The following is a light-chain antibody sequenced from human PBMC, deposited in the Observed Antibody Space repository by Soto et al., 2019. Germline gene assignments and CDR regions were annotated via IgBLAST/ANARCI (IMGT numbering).Light chain of an antibody. J-gene: IGKJ4*01. V-gene: IGKV1-5*03. CDR3: QQYYSYPLT. CDR2: KAS. Sequence: DIQMTQSPSTLSGSVGDRVTITCRASQTISSWLAWYQQKPGKAPKLLIHKASTLKSGVPSRFSGSGSGTEFTLTISCLQSEDFATYNCQQYYSYPLTFGGGTKVDI. CDR1: QTISSW.